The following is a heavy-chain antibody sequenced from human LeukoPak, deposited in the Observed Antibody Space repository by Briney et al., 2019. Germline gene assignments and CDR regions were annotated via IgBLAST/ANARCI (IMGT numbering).Heavy chain of an antibody. CDR3: ARWGYLSGWYSKGGDAFDI. CDR1: GYSISSGYY. CDR2: IYHSGST. J-gene: IGHJ3*02. V-gene: IGHV4-38-2*02. Sequence: PSETLSLTCTVSGYSISSGYYWGWIRQPPGKGLEWIGSIYHSGSTYYNPSLKSRVTISEDTSKNQFSLKLSSVTAADTAVYYCARWGYLSGWYSKGGDAFDIWGQGTMVTVSS. D-gene: IGHD6-19*01.